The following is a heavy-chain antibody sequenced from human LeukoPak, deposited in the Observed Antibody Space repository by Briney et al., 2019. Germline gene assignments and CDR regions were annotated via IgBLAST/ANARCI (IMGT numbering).Heavy chain of an antibody. D-gene: IGHD3-22*01. CDR2: ISSSSSYI. J-gene: IGHJ4*02. CDR1: GFTFNSYT. Sequence: GGSLRLSCAASGFTFNSYTMNWVRQAPGKGLEWVSSISSSSSYIYYADSVKGRFTISRDNAKNSLYLQMNSLRAEDTAVFYCARDPAIVVAGYFDYWGQGTLVTVSS. CDR3: ARDPAIVVAGYFDY. V-gene: IGHV3-21*01.